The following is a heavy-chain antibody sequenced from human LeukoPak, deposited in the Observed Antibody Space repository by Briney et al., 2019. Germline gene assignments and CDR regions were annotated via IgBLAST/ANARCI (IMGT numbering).Heavy chain of an antibody. CDR1: GFTFGDYA. CDR3: VKDTEQMLIDY. D-gene: IGHD3-16*01. V-gene: IGHV3-9*01. CDR2: ISWNSGSI. Sequence: PGRSLRLSCAASGFTFGDYAMHWVRQAPGKGLEWVSGISWNSGSIAYADSVKGRFTTSRDNARNSLYLQMNTLRAEDTALYYCVKDTEQMLIDYWGQGTLVTVSS. J-gene: IGHJ4*01.